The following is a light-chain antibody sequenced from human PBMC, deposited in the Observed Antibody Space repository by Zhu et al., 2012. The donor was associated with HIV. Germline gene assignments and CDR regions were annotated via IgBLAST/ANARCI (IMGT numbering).Light chain of an antibody. Sequence: EIVMTQSPAILSVSPGERVTLSCRASQSISRNLAWYQRKPGQAPRLLIYDASTRATGIPVRFSGSGSGTEFTLTISSVQSEDFALYYCQQCDKWPWTFGQGTKVDIK. J-gene: IGKJ1*01. CDR2: DAS. CDR1: QSISRN. CDR3: QQCDKWPWT. V-gene: IGKV3-15*01.